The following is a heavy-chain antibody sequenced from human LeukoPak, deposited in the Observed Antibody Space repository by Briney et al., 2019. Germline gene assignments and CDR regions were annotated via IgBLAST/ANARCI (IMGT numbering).Heavy chain of an antibody. CDR3: ARVGPPTPPEYYYDSSGYRVTSVWYFDY. CDR1: GGSISSGGYY. V-gene: IGHV4-31*03. Sequence: SETLSLTCTVSGGSISSGGYYWSWIRQHPGKGLEWIGYIYYSGSTYYNPSLKSRVTISVDTSKNQFSLKLSSVTAADTAVYYCARVGPPTPPEYYYDSSGYRVTSVWYFDYWGQGTLVTVSS. D-gene: IGHD3-22*01. J-gene: IGHJ4*02. CDR2: IYYSGST.